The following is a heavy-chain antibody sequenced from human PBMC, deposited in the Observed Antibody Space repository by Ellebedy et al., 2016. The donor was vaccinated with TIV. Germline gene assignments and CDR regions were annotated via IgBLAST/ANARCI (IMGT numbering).Heavy chain of an antibody. Sequence: SVKVSXXASGGTFSSYAISWVRQAPGQGLEWMGGIIPIFGTANYAQKFQGRVTITADESTSTAYMELSSLRSEDTAVYYCASEGFGETIKRSFDPWGQGTLVTVSS. CDR1: GGTFSSYA. CDR3: ASEGFGETIKRSFDP. J-gene: IGHJ5*02. D-gene: IGHD3-10*01. V-gene: IGHV1-69*13. CDR2: IIPIFGTA.